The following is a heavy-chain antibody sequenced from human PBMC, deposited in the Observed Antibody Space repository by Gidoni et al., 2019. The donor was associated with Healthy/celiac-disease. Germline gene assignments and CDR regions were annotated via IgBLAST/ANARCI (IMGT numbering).Heavy chain of an antibody. D-gene: IGHD3-22*01. CDR1: GGSISSGSYY. Sequence: QVQLQESGPGLVKPSQTLSLTCTVSGGSISSGSYYWRGIRQPAGKGLEWIGRIYTRGSTNYTPSLKSRVPISVDTSKNQFSLKLSSVTAADTAVYYCAREGGYYYDSSHPFGAYYYYGMDVWGQGTTVTVSS. V-gene: IGHV4-61*02. CDR3: AREGGYYYDSSHPFGAYYYYGMDV. J-gene: IGHJ6*02. CDR2: IYTRGST.